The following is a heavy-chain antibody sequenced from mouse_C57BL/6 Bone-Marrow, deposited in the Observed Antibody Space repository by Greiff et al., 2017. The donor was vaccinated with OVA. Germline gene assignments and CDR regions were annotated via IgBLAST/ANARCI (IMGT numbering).Heavy chain of an antibody. CDR2: ISYDGSN. D-gene: IGHD2-12*01. Sequence: EVHLVESGPGLVKPSQSLSLTCSVTGYSITSGYYWNWIRQFPGNKLEWMGYISYDGSNNYNPSLKNRISITRDTSKNQFFLKLNSVTTEDTATYYCARKTYYSDYWGQGTTLTVSS. CDR3: ARKTYYSDY. J-gene: IGHJ2*01. V-gene: IGHV3-6*01. CDR1: GYSITSGYY.